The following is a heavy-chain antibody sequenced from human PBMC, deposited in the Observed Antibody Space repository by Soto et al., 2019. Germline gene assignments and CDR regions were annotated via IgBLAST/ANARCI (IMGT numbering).Heavy chain of an antibody. Sequence: GGSLRLSCAASGFSFSSYAMSWVRQAPGKGLEWVSAISGSGGATYYADSVKGRFTISRDNSKNTLFLQMNTLRADDTAVYYCAKHNHLLFKYYYYYMDVWGKGTTVTVSS. J-gene: IGHJ6*03. CDR1: GFSFSSYA. D-gene: IGHD1-26*01. CDR2: ISGSGGAT. V-gene: IGHV3-23*01. CDR3: AKHNHLLFKYYYYYMDV.